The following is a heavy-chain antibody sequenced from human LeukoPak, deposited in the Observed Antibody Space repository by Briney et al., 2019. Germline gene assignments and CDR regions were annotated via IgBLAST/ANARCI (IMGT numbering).Heavy chain of an antibody. CDR1: GDSMRTYY. V-gene: IGHV4-59*08. Sequence: SETLSLTCTVSGDSMRTYYWSWIRQPPGKGLEWIGYIYYTGSTNYNPSLKSRLTISVDTPKSQFSLKLSSVTAADAAVYYCARSYGGRAPFDYWGQGTLVIVSS. CDR2: IYYTGST. D-gene: IGHD4-23*01. CDR3: ARSYGGRAPFDY. J-gene: IGHJ4*02.